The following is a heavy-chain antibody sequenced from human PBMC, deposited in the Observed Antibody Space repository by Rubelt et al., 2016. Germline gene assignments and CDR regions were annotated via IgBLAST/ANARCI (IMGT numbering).Heavy chain of an antibody. CDR3: ARDGAFPLGSGFEKRSDY. CDR2: INAGNGNT. CDR1: GYTFTSYA. D-gene: IGHD3-10*01. V-gene: IGHV1-3*01. Sequence: QVQLVQSGAEVKKPGASVKVSCKASGYTFTSYAMHWVRQAPGQRLEWMGWINAGNGNTKYAQKLQGRVAMTTDTSTGTAYIELGSLSSDDTAVYYCARDGAFPLGSGFEKRSDYWGQGTLVTVSS. J-gene: IGHJ4*02.